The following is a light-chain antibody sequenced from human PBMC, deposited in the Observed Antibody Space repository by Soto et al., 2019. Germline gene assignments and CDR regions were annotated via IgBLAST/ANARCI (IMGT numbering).Light chain of an antibody. CDR3: TSYTTSSTHV. CDR2: EVR. J-gene: IGLJ1*01. Sequence: QSAPTQPASVSASPGQSITISCTGTSSDVGGSDYVSWYQHHPGKAPKVLIYEVRNRPSGVSNRFSGAKSGNTASLSISGLQAEDEADYYCTSYTTSSTHVFGTGTKLTVL. V-gene: IGLV2-14*01. CDR1: SSDVGGSDY.